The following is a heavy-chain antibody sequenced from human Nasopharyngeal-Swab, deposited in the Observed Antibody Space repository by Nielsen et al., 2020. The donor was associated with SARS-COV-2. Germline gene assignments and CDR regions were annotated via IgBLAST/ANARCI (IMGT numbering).Heavy chain of an antibody. V-gene: IGHV2-70*04. Sequence: WIRQPPGKALEWLARIDWDDDKFYSTSLKTRLTISKDTSKNQVVLTMTDMEPVDTATYYCARTSTLTTYSSGWNDAFDIWGQGTMVTVSS. CDR2: IDWDDDK. CDR3: ARTSTLTTYSSGWNDAFDI. J-gene: IGHJ3*02. D-gene: IGHD6-19*01.